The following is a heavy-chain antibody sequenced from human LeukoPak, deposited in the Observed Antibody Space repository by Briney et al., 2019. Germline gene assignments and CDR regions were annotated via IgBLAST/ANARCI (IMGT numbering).Heavy chain of an antibody. D-gene: IGHD1-26*01. Sequence: GGSLRLSCAASGFTFTNCAMTWVRQAPGKGLEWVSSISGSGASTYYADSVKGRFTISRDNSKNTVYLQMNSLSVEDTAVYYCAKDQSRVGAIYPFDSWGQGTLVTVSS. J-gene: IGHJ5*01. CDR2: ISGSGAST. CDR1: GFTFTNCA. V-gene: IGHV3-23*01. CDR3: AKDQSRVGAIYPFDS.